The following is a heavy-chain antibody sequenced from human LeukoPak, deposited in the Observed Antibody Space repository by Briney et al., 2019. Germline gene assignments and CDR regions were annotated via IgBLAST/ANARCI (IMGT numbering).Heavy chain of an antibody. CDR3: AREPLWFRGRYFDY. CDR2: INHSGST. J-gene: IGHJ4*02. CDR1: GGSFSGYY. Sequence: SETLSLTCAVYGGSFSGYYWSWIRQPPGKGLEWIGEINHSGSTNYNPSLKSRVTISVDTSKNQFSLKLSSVTAADTAVYYCAREPLWFRGRYFDYGGQGTLVTVSS. V-gene: IGHV4-34*01. D-gene: IGHD3-10*01.